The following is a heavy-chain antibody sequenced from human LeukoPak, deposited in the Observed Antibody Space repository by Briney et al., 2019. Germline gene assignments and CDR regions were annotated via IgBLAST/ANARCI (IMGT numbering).Heavy chain of an antibody. V-gene: IGHV1-18*01. D-gene: IGHD6-13*01. CDR1: GYTFTSYG. Sequence: ASVKVSCKASGYTFTSYGISWVRQAPGQGLEWMGWISAYNGNTNYAQKLQGRVTMTTDTSTSTAYMELRSLRSEDTAVYYCARGPSRIAAAGTGGYWGQGTLVTVSS. J-gene: IGHJ4*02. CDR3: ARGPSRIAAAGTGGY. CDR2: ISAYNGNT.